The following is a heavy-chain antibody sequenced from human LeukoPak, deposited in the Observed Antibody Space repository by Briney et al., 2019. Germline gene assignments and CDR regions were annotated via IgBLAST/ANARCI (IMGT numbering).Heavy chain of an antibody. V-gene: IGHV3-64*01. CDR3: ARYDSSGPDAFDI. J-gene: IGHJ3*02. CDR1: GFTFSSYA. D-gene: IGHD3-22*01. Sequence: GGSLRLSCAASGFTFSSYAMHWVRQAPGKGLEYVSAISSNGGSTYYANSVKGRFTISRDNSKNTLYLQMGSLRAEDMAVYHCARYDSSGPDAFDIWGQGTMVTVSS. CDR2: ISSNGGST.